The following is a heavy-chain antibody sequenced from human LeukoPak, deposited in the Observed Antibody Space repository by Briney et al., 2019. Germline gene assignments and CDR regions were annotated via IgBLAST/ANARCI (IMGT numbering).Heavy chain of an antibody. Sequence: SETLSLTSTVAGGSISGYYWSWIRQPPGKGLEWSGYIYYSGRTNYNPSLKSRVTISVDTSKNQFSLKLSSVTAADTAVYYCARALYADYVWGSYRYFDYWGQGTLVTVSS. J-gene: IGHJ4*02. CDR1: GGSISGYY. D-gene: IGHD3-16*02. V-gene: IGHV4-59*01. CDR3: ARALYADYVWGSYRYFDY. CDR2: IYYSGRT.